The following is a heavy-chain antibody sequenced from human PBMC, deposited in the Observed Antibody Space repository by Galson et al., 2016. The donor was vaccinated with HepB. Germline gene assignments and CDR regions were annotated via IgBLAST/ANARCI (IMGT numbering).Heavy chain of an antibody. Sequence: SLRLSCAASGFSVSTTYMAWVRQSPGKRLERVSAIFTGVTTFYADSLMGRFTISRDSSSNTLYLQMRSLRAEDTAVYYCARDSGYNEHGGFDNWGQGTLVTVSS. CDR1: GFSVSTTY. D-gene: IGHD5-12*01. CDR2: IFTGVTT. V-gene: IGHV3-66*01. J-gene: IGHJ4*02. CDR3: ARDSGYNEHGGFDN.